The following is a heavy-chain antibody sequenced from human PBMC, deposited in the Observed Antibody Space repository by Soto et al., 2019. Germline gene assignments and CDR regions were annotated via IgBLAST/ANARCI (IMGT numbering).Heavy chain of an antibody. D-gene: IGHD1-1*01. CDR3: ASPLYANWAFGI. J-gene: IGHJ3*02. CDR2: IYYSGSA. CDR1: GDSMTISDFL. V-gene: IGHV4-39*01. Sequence: QLLESGPGLVKPSETLSLSCTVSGDSMTISDFLWGWVRQSPGKGLEWIGGIYYSGSAYYNPSLGSRANLSVDTSRNQFFLSVTSVTAADTAVYYWASPLYANWAFGIWGQGKLVTVSS.